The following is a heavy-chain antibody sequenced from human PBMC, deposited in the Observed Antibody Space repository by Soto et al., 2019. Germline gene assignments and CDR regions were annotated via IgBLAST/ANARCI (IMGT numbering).Heavy chain of an antibody. J-gene: IGHJ6*02. CDR1: GFTFSRYG. CDR3: AKGRCMVQGSYYYYGMDV. CDR2: ISYDGSNK. V-gene: IGHV3-30*18. D-gene: IGHD3-10*01. Sequence: GGSLRLSCAASGFTFSRYGMHWVRQAPGKGLEWVAVISYDGSNKYYADSVKGRFTISRDNSKNTLYLQMNSLRAEDTAVYYCAKGRCMVQGSYYYYGMDVWGQGTTVTVSS.